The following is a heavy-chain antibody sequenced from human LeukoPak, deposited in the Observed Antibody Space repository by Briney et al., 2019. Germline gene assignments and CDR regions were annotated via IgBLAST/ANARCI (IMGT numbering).Heavy chain of an antibody. CDR2: IYYSGST. CDR1: GGSISSYY. J-gene: IGHJ5*02. Sequence: SETLSLTCTVSGGSISSYYWSWIRQPPGKGLEWIGYIYYSGSTNYNPSLKSRVTISVDTSKNQFSLKLSSVTAADTAVYYCARGTPSIAAPNWFDPWGQGTLVTVSS. CDR3: ARGTPSIAAPNWFDP. V-gene: IGHV4-59*01. D-gene: IGHD6-6*01.